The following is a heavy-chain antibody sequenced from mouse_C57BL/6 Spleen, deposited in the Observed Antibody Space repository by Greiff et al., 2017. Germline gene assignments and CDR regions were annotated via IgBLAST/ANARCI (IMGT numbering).Heavy chain of an antibody. V-gene: IGHV5-4*01. J-gene: IGHJ2*01. CDR1: GFTFSSYA. CDR2: ISDGGSYT. D-gene: IGHD2-1*01. Sequence: EVHLVESGGGLVKPGGSLKLSCAASGFTFSSYAMSWVRQTPEKRLEWVATISDGGSYTYYPDNVKGRFTISRDNAKNNLYLQMSHLKSEDTAMYYCAREGNYVLYYFDYWGQGTTLTVSS. CDR3: AREGNYVLYYFDY.